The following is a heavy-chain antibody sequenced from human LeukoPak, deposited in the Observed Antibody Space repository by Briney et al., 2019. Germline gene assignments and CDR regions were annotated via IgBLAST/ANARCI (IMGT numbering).Heavy chain of an antibody. CDR3: VRDASGSFLFDF. CDR1: GYVFTTFH. Sequence: ASVKVSCKASGYVFTTFHVQWVRQAPGQGLEWMGVINPYSESTNYAQKFQGRVTLTRDMSTSTIYMELSGLRSEDTAVYYCVRDASGSFLFDFWGQGTLVTVSS. V-gene: IGHV1-46*01. D-gene: IGHD1-26*01. CDR2: INPYSEST. J-gene: IGHJ4*02.